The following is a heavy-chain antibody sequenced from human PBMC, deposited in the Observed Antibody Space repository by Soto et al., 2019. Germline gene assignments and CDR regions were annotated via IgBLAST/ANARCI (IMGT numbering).Heavy chain of an antibody. V-gene: IGHV3-11*01. D-gene: IGHD6-13*01. CDR3: ARGVYSSSWYEGVNYGMDV. J-gene: IGHJ6*02. Sequence: LRLSCAASGFTLSDYYMSWIRQAPGKGLEWVSYISSSGSTIYYADSVKGRFTISRDNAKNSLYLQMNSLRAEDTAVYYCARGVYSSSWYEGVNYGMDVWGQGTTVTVSS. CDR1: GFTLSDYY. CDR2: ISSSGSTI.